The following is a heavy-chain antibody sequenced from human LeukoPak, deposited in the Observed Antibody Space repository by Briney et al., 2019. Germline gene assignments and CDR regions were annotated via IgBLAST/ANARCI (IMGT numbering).Heavy chain of an antibody. V-gene: IGHV3-30*03. J-gene: IGHJ4*02. D-gene: IGHD3-22*01. Sequence: GGSLRLSCVVSGFIVNSYGMHWVRQAPGKGLEWVAVLSSDGSNKYYADSVKGRFTISRDISKNTLYLQMNSLRADDTALYNCARESPYYDLDYWGQGTLVTVAS. CDR3: ARESPYYDLDY. CDR1: GFIVNSYG. CDR2: LSSDGSNK.